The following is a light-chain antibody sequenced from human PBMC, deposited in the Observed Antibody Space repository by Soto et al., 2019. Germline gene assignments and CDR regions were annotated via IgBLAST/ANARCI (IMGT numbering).Light chain of an antibody. V-gene: IGKV3-20*01. CDR3: QQYGSSPIT. J-gene: IGKJ5*01. Sequence: EIVFTQSPATLSLSPGERATLSCRASQSVSSNLAWYQQKPGQAPRLLIYGASSRATGIPDRFSGSGSGTDFTLTISRLETEDFAVYYCQQYGSSPITFGQGTRREIK. CDR1: QSVSSN. CDR2: GAS.